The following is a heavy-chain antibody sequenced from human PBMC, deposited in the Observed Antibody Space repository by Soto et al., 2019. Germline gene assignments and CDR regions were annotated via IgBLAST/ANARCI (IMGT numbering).Heavy chain of an antibody. Sequence: ASVKVSCKASGYTFSNYYLHWVRQASGQGLEWMGWITPDNGDTNYAQNFQGRVTMTTDTSTKTAYMDLSSLRSDDSTVYFCARDSGVRRAKYSFDFWGQGTLVTVSS. CDR1: GYTFSNYY. V-gene: IGHV1-2*02. D-gene: IGHD3-10*01. CDR3: ARDSGVRRAKYSFDF. J-gene: IGHJ4*02. CDR2: ITPDNGDT.